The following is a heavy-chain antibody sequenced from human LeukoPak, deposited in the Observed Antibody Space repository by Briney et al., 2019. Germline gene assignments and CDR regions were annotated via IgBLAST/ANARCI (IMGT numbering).Heavy chain of an antibody. CDR1: GFTFSSSA. D-gene: IGHD2-15*01. Sequence: TGGSLRLSCAASGFTFSSSAMSWVRQAPGKGLEWVSAISNNGGYTYYADSVKGRFTISRDNSKNTLYLQMNSLRAEDTAVYYCAKDRVVVVVAATYWFDPWGQGTLVTVSS. V-gene: IGHV3-23*01. CDR2: ISNNGGYT. CDR3: AKDRVVVVVAATYWFDP. J-gene: IGHJ5*02.